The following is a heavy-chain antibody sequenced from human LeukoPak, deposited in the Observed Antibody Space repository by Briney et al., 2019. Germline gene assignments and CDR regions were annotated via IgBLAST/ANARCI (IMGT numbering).Heavy chain of an antibody. J-gene: IGHJ4*02. CDR2: ISGYNSNT. CDR1: GYSFTSYG. V-gene: IGHV1-18*04. CDR3: ARDRPSYYYDTTSPLGY. D-gene: IGHD3-22*01. Sequence: ASVKVSCKASGYSFTSYGISWVRQAPGQGLEWMGWISGYNSNTNYAQKVQGRVTMTTDTSTSTAYMELRRLRSDDTAVYYCARDRPSYYYDTTSPLGYWGQGTLVTVSS.